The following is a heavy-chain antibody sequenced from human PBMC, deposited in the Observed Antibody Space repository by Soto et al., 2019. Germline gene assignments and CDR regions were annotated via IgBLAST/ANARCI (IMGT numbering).Heavy chain of an antibody. J-gene: IGHJ4*02. CDR2: ISYDGSNK. CDR3: ARVDYSYGLGRGYFDY. Sequence: QVQLVESGGGVVQPGRSLRLSCAASGFTFSSYAMHWVRQAPGKGLEWVAVISYDGSNKYYADSVKGRFTISRDNSKNTLYLLMNSLRAEDTAVYYCARVDYSYGLGRGYFDYWGQGTLVTVSS. V-gene: IGHV3-30-3*01. D-gene: IGHD5-18*01. CDR1: GFTFSSYA.